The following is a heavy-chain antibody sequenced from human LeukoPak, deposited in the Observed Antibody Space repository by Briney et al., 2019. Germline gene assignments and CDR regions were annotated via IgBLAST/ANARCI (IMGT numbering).Heavy chain of an antibody. CDR2: IYHSGST. CDR1: GGSISSSNW. CDR3: ARYSSGWLATRYYYGMDV. J-gene: IGHJ6*02. V-gene: IGHV4-4*02. Sequence: KPSETLSLTCAVSGGSISSSNWWSWVRQPPGKGLEWIGEIYHSGSTNYNPSLKSRVTISVDKSKNQFSLKLSSVTAADTAVYYCARYSSGWLATRYYYGMDVWGQGTTVTVSS. D-gene: IGHD6-19*01.